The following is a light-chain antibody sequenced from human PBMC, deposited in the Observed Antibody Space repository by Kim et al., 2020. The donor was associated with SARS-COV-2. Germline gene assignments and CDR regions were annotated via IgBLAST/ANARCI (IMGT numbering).Light chain of an antibody. CDR1: SSDVGNYNL. CDR2: EVT. V-gene: IGLV2-23*02. Sequence: PGQSITISCTGTSSDVGNYNLVSWYQQHPGKAPKLMIYEVTKRPSGVSNRFSGSKSGNTASLTISGLQAEYEADYYCCSYAGSRNVFGGGTQLTVL. J-gene: IGLJ7*01. CDR3: CSYAGSRNV.